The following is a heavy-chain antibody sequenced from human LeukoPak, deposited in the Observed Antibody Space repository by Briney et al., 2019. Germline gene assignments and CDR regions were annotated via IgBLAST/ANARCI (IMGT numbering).Heavy chain of an antibody. Sequence: ASVKVSCKASGYTFTGYYMHWVRQAPGQGLEWMGWINPNSGGTNYAQKFQGRVTMTRDTSISTAYMELSRLRSDDTAVYYCARYGGNLRIYAFDIWGQGTMVTVSS. CDR1: GYTFTGYY. CDR3: ARYGGNLRIYAFDI. J-gene: IGHJ3*02. CDR2: INPNSGGT. D-gene: IGHD1-26*01. V-gene: IGHV1-2*02.